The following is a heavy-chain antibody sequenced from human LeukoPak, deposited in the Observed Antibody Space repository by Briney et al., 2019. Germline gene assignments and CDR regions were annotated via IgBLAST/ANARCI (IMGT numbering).Heavy chain of an antibody. V-gene: IGHV6-1*01. CDR3: ARERSSTFDI. CDR2: TYYRSGWFN. CDR1: GDSVSTNSAA. Sequence: SQTLSLTCAISGDSVSTNSAAWNWVRQSPSRGLEWLGRTYYRSGWFNDYAVSVKSRITINPDTSRNQLSLQLNSVTPEDTAVYYCARERSSTFDIWGQGTMVTVSS. J-gene: IGHJ3*02.